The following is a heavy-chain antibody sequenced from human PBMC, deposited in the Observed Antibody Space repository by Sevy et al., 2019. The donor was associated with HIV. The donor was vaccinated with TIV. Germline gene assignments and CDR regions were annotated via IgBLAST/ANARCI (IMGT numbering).Heavy chain of an antibody. V-gene: IGHV3-11*01. J-gene: IGHJ5*02. CDR2: ISRSGSTI. D-gene: IGHD3-22*01. CDR1: GFTFSDYY. Sequence: GGSLRLSCAASGFTFSDYYMSWIRQAPGKGLEWVSYISRSGSTINYADSVKGRFTISRDNAKNSLYLQINGLRAEDTAVYYYARENTMIEGPGWFDPWGQGTLVTVSS. CDR3: ARENTMIEGPGWFDP.